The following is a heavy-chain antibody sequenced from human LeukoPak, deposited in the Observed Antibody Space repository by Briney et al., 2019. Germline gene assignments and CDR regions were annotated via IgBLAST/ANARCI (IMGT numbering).Heavy chain of an antibody. D-gene: IGHD1-26*01. V-gene: IGHV1-2*02. CDR3: ARADRLVGSPYLIGP. CDR2: VNPVSGRT. J-gene: IGHJ5*02. Sequence: ASVKDPSKTSGYNFIDYYMHWMLQAPGQGLEWMGWVNPVSGRTSIAQTFQDRISLTRDSSITPFYMEVTWLTSDDTAIYYCARADRLVGSPYLIGPWGQGTLVTVSS. CDR1: GYNFIDYY.